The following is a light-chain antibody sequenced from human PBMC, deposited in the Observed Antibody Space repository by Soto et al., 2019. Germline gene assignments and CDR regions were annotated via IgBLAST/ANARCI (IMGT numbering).Light chain of an antibody. CDR1: QAISSH. V-gene: IGKV1-9*01. Sequence: DIQLTQSPSFLSASVGGRVTITCRASQAISSHLAWYQQKPGKAPNLLIYGACPLQSGVPSRFSGSGSGTQFTLPITSLQPEDFATYYCQQLNSYPLAFDPVTTVDIK. CDR2: GAC. CDR3: QQLNSYPLA. J-gene: IGKJ3*01.